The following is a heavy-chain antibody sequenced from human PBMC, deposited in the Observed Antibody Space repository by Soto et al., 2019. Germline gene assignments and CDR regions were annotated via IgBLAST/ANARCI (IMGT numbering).Heavy chain of an antibody. D-gene: IGHD1-26*01. Sequence: GGSLRLSCAASGFTFSSYAMHWVRQAPGKGLEYVSAISSNGGSTYYANSVKGRFTISRDNSKNTLYLQMGSLRAEDMAVYYCARDRGQELPDAFDIWGQGTMVTVSS. CDR3: ARDRGQELPDAFDI. CDR2: ISSNGGST. J-gene: IGHJ3*02. V-gene: IGHV3-64*01. CDR1: GFTFSSYA.